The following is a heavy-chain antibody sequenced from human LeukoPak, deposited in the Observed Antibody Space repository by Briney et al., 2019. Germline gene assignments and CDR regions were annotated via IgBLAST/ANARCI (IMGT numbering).Heavy chain of an antibody. J-gene: IGHJ6*03. Sequence: PGGSLRLSCAASGFTFTNYDMHWVRQAPGKGLEWVAVVSYDGSNKYYLDSVKGRFTISRDNSKNTLYLQINSLRVEDTATYYCASLVLLWFGESSLAAGHVDRDVWGKGTTVTVSS. CDR1: GFTFTNYD. V-gene: IGHV3-30*03. CDR3: ASLVLLWFGESSLAAGHVDRDV. D-gene: IGHD3-10*01. CDR2: VSYDGSNK.